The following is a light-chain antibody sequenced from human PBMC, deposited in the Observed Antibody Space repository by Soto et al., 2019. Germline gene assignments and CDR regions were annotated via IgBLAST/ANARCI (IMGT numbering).Light chain of an antibody. CDR2: QVN. CDR1: SRDVGGYNY. J-gene: IGLJ2*01. Sequence: QSALTQPPSASGSPGQSVTISCTGTSRDVGGYNYVSWYQQHPGKAPKLMIYQVNKRPSGVPDRFSGSKSGNTASLTVSGLQAEDEADYYCSSYAVSNNFDVIFGGGTK. CDR3: SSYAVSNNFDVI. V-gene: IGLV2-8*01.